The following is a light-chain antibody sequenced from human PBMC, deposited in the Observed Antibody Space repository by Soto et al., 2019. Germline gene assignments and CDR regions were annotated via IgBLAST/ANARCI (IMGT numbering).Light chain of an antibody. CDR3: MQYGRPPRP. CDR2: GSS. CDR1: QSVNGNY. Sequence: EIVLTQSPGTLSLSPGERATLSCRASQSVNGNYLAWYQLTPGQAPRLLIYGSSSRATGIPDRFSGSGAGTDFTLTISRLEPEDLAEYYCMQYGRPPRPFGQGTELEVK. V-gene: IGKV3-20*01. J-gene: IGKJ1*01.